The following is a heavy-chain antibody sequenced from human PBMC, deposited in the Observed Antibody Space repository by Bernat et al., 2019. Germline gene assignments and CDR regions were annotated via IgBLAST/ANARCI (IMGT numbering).Heavy chain of an antibody. CDR2: IKSKTDGGTT. CDR1: GFTFSNAW. CDR3: TTASDRNY. Sequence: EVQLVESGGGLVKPGGSLRLSCAASGFTFSNAWMSWVRQAPGKGLEWAGRIKSKTDGGTTGYAAPVKGRFTISRDDSKNTLYLQMNSLEAEDTAVYYCTTASDRNYWGQGTLVTVSS. V-gene: IGHV3-15*01. J-gene: IGHJ4*02.